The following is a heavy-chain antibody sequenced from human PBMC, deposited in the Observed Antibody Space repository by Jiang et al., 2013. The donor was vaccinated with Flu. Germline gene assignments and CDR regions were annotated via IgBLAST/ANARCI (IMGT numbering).Heavy chain of an antibody. CDR2: INHSGST. J-gene: IGHJ6*01. CDR1: GGSFSGYY. V-gene: IGHV4-34*01. Sequence: LLKPSETLSLTCAVYGGSFSGYYWSWIRQPPGKGLEWIGEINHSGSTNYNPSLKSRVTISVDTSKNQFSLKLSSVTAADTAVYYCASRQGRTHGMDVWGPRDHGHRLL. CDR3: ASRQGRTHGMDV.